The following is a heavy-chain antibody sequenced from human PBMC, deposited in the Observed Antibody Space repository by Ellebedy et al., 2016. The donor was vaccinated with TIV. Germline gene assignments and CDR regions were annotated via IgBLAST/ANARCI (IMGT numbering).Heavy chain of an antibody. D-gene: IGHD2-2*01. V-gene: IGHV3-23*01. J-gene: IGHJ4*02. CDR2: ISGSGGST. Sequence: GGSLRLSXAVSGFTFSRNVMNWVRQAPGKGLEWVSAISGSGGSTYYADSVKGRFTISRDNSKNTLYLQMNSLKTEDTAVYYCMATGSSPRHYWGQGTLVTVSS. CDR3: MATGSSPRHY. CDR1: GFTFSRNV.